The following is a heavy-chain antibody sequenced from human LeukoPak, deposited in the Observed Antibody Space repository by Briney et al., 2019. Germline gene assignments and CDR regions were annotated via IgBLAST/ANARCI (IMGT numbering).Heavy chain of an antibody. CDR2: ISWNSGSI. V-gene: IGHV3-9*01. D-gene: IGHD3-10*01. CDR3: AKGPRTGDHYIDL. Sequence: PGGSLGLSCAASGFTFDDYAMHWVRQAPGKGLEWVSGISWNSGSIGYADSVKGRFTISRDNAKNSLYLQMNSLRAEDTALYYCAKGPRTGDHYIDLWGRDTLVTVSS. CDR1: GFTFDDYA. J-gene: IGHJ2*01.